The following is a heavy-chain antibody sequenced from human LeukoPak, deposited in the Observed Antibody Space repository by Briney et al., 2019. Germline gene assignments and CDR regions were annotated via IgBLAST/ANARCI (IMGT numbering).Heavy chain of an antibody. CDR1: GGSFATFY. CDR2: GIHGGRT. J-gene: IGHJ4*02. D-gene: IGHD3-22*01. Sequence: PSETLSLTCAVYGGSFATFYWSWIRQPPGKGLEWIGEGIHGGRTNYNPSLKSRVAISVDKSRKQVSLTRDSVTAADTAVYCGARRESIYDGVGYYHRFDFWGQGSPVTVSS. CDR3: ARRESIYDGVGYYHRFDF. V-gene: IGHV4-34*12.